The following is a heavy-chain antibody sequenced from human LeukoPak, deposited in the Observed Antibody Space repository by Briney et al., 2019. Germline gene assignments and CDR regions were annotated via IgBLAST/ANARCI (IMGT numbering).Heavy chain of an antibody. CDR3: AQDGAWLRFDS. J-gene: IGHJ4*02. CDR2: IGGLGDRI. CDR1: GFTFDEYA. V-gene: IGHV3-23*01. Sequence: GSLRLSCAGSGFTFDEYAMHWVRQAPGKGLEGVSGIGGLGDRIYYADSVRGRFTISRDNSKNTLYLYMNSLRDEDAAIYYCAQDGAWLRFDSWGQGTLVTVSS. D-gene: IGHD5-12*01.